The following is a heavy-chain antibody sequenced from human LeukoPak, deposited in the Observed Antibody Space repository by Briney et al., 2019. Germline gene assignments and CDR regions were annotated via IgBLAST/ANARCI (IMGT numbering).Heavy chain of an antibody. D-gene: IGHD6-13*01. J-gene: IGHJ4*02. Sequence: GGSLRLSCAASGFTFSTYAMSWVRQAPGKGLEWVSAISSSGGSTYYADSVKGRFTISRDNSKNTLYLQMNSLRAEDTAVYYCAKYCGYSSSWYKLGFDYWGQGTLVTVSS. CDR3: AKYCGYSSSWYKLGFDY. CDR1: GFTFSTYA. CDR2: ISSSGGST. V-gene: IGHV3-23*01.